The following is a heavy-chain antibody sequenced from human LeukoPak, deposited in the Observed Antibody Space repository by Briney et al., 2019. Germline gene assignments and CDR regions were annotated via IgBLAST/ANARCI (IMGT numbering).Heavy chain of an antibody. CDR1: GYTFTSYY. Sequence: ASVTVSCKASGYTFTSYYMHWVRQAPGQGLEWMGIINPSGGSTNYAQKFQGRVTMTRDTSTSTVYMELSSLRSEDTAVYYCARDIAVLRYFDWLLYGLDYWGQGTLVTVSS. J-gene: IGHJ4*02. CDR3: ARDIAVLRYFDWLLYGLDY. V-gene: IGHV1-46*01. CDR2: INPSGGST. D-gene: IGHD3-9*01.